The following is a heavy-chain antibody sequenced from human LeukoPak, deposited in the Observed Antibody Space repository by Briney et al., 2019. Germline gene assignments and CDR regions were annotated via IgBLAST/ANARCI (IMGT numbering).Heavy chain of an antibody. J-gene: IGHJ4*02. Sequence: NPGGSLRLSCAASGFTFSTYRMNRVRQAPGKGLEWVSYISSSGSYKYYADSVKGRFTVSRDNAKNSLYLQMNSLRAEDTAVYYCARDYDILTGYSRFDYWGQGTLVTVSS. CDR3: ARDYDILTGYSRFDY. CDR1: GFTFSTYR. D-gene: IGHD3-9*01. CDR2: ISSSGSYK. V-gene: IGHV3-21*01.